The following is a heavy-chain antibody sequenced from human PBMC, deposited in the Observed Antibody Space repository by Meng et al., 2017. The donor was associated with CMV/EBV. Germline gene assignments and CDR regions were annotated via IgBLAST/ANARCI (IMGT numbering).Heavy chain of an antibody. V-gene: IGHV4-59*01. D-gene: IGHD3-16*01. CDR2: IYYSGST. J-gene: IGHJ6*02. CDR1: GGSISSYY. CDR3: ARVFGDSYYYYGMDV. Sequence: SETLSLTCTASGGSISSYYWSWIRQPPGKGLEWIGYIYYSGSTNYNPSLKSRVTISVDTSKNQFSLKLSSVTAADTAVYYCARVFGDSYYYYGMDVWGQGTTVTVSS.